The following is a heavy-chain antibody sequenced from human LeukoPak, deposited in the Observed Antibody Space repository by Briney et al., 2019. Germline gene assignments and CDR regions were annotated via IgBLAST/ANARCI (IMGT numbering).Heavy chain of an antibody. CDR3: VRGSNWAFDY. V-gene: IGHV3-7*05. CDR2: IKQDGSEE. CDR1: GFTFSTYW. Sequence: GGFLRLSCAASGFTFSTYWMSWLRQAPGRGLEWVANIKQDGSEEYYVDSVKGRFTISRDNAKSSLYLQMSSLRVEDTAVYYCVRGSNWAFDYWGQGTLVTVSS. D-gene: IGHD2-8*01. J-gene: IGHJ4*02.